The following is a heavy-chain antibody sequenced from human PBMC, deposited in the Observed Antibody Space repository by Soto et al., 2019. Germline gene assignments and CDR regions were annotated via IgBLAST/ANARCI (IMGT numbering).Heavy chain of an antibody. CDR2: VYHTGRT. J-gene: IGHJ4*02. CDR1: GGSFKSGSYY. V-gene: IGHV4-61*01. D-gene: IGHD3-9*01. Sequence: PSETLSLTCTVSGGSFKSGSYYWSWIRQPPGKGLEWIGYVYHTGRTDYNPSLKSRVSISMDTSKNQSSLDLDSVTPADTAVYFCAGDFDCFAAWGQGTLVTGSS. CDR3: AGDFDCFAA.